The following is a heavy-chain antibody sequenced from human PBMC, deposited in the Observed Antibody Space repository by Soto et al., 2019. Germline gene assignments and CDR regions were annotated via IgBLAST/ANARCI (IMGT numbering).Heavy chain of an antibody. V-gene: IGHV4-4*02. CDR2: VYHSGST. Sequence: QVQLQESGPGLVKPSGTLSLTCAVSGGSISTSNWWSWVRQPPGKGLEWIGEVYHSGSTNYNPSFNSRVAMSVDKSITQFSLTLTSVTAADTALYYCASTSTSGTRFDYWGQGSLVTVSS. J-gene: IGHJ4*02. CDR3: ASTSTSGTRFDY. D-gene: IGHD1-1*01. CDR1: GGSISTSNW.